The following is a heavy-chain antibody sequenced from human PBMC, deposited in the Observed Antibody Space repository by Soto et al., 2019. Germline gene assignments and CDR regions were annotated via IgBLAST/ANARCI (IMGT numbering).Heavy chain of an antibody. Sequence: ASVKVSCTASGGTFSSYAISWVRQAPGQGLEWMGGIIPIFGTANYAQKFQGRVTITADESTSTAYMELSSLRSEDTAVYYCASPPTWSGSRYYFDYWGQGTLVTVSS. CDR2: IIPIFGTA. D-gene: IGHD3-3*01. CDR3: ASPPTWSGSRYYFDY. J-gene: IGHJ4*02. V-gene: IGHV1-69*13. CDR1: GGTFSSYA.